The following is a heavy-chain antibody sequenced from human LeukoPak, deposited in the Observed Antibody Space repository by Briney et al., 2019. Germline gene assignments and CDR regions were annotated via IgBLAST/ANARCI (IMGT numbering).Heavy chain of an antibody. V-gene: IGHV4-61*02. CDR3: ARASYSYDINGWVPFDY. Sequence: SETLSLTCTVSGNSFSSGDNYWSWVRQPAGKGLEWVVRIYTSGSTNYNPSRKSRVTIAGDTSQNQFSLRLSSVTAADTAVYYCARASYSYDINGWVPFDYWGQGTLVTVSS. D-gene: IGHD3-22*01. CDR2: IYTSGST. J-gene: IGHJ4*02. CDR1: GNSFSSGDNY.